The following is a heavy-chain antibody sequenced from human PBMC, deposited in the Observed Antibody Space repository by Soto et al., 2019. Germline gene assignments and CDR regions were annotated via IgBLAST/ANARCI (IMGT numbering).Heavy chain of an antibody. CDR3: ARVPTGGDTAMFFDY. CDR2: IYSGGST. D-gene: IGHD5-18*01. V-gene: IGHV3-53*01. J-gene: IGHJ4*02. CDR1: GFTVSSNY. Sequence: GGSLRLSCAASGFTVSSNYMSWVRQAPGKGLEWVSVIYSGGSTYYADSVKGRFTISRDNSKNTLYLQMNSLRAEDTAVYYCARVPTGGDTAMFFDYWGQGTRVTVSS.